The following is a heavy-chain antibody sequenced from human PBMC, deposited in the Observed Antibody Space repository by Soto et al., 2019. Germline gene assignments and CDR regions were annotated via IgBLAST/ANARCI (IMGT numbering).Heavy chain of an antibody. D-gene: IGHD3-16*02. CDR1: GGSFSGYY. V-gene: IGHV4-34*01. CDR2: INNSGST. J-gene: IGHJ6*02. CDR3: ARVKGGDYDYVWGSYRQSYGIDV. Sequence: QVQLQQWGAGLLKPSETLSLTCAVYGGSFSGYYWSWIRQPPGKGLEWIGEINNSGSTNYNPSLKSRVTISVGTSKNQFSLKLSSVTAADTAVYYCARVKGGDYDYVWGSYRQSYGIDVWCQGTTVTVSS.